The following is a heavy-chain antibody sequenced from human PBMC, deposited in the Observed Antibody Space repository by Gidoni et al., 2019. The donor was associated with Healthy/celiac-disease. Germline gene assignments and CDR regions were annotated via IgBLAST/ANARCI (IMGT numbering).Heavy chain of an antibody. Sequence: EVQLLESGGGLVQPGGSLRLSCAASGFTFSSYARSWARQAPGKGLEWVSAISGSGGSTYDADSVKGRFTISRDNSKNTLYLQMNSLRAEDTAVYYCATDPMYYYDSSGDDAFDIWGQGTMVTVSS. CDR2: ISGSGGST. CDR1: GFTFSSYA. J-gene: IGHJ3*02. D-gene: IGHD3-22*01. V-gene: IGHV3-23*01. CDR3: ATDPMYYYDSSGDDAFDI.